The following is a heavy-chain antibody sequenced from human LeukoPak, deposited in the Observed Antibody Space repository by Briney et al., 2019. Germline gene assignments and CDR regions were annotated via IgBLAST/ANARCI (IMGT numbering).Heavy chain of an antibody. CDR1: GFTFSSYA. V-gene: IGHV3-23*01. CDR3: ARIWDYYYYGMDV. D-gene: IGHD2-15*01. CDR2: ISGSGGST. J-gene: IGHJ6*02. Sequence: GGSLRLSCAASGFTFSSYAMSWVRQAPGKGLEWVSAISGSGGSTYYADSVKGRFTISRDNSKNTLYLQMNSLRAEDTAVYYCARIWDYYYYGMDVWGQGTTVTVSS.